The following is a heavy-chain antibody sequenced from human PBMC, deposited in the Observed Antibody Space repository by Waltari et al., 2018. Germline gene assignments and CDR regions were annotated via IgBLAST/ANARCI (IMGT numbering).Heavy chain of an antibody. CDR1: GFTFEDHG. D-gene: IGHD3-16*02. V-gene: IGHV3-20*04. CDR3: AKVTSDRIRFAAVDV. J-gene: IGHJ3*01. CDR2: INWNGATT. Sequence: EVQMVESGGGVVRPGGSLTLSCDVSGFTFEDHGMSWVRQPPGKWLEWGSGINWNGATTTYVDSVKGRFIISRDNSKRMLYLQMNSLRAEDTALYYCAKVTSDRIRFAAVDVWGQGTMVTVS.